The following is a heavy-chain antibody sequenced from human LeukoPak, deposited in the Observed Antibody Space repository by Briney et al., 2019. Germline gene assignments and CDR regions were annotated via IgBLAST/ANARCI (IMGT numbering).Heavy chain of an antibody. CDR3: AKVPWIQLWTRFDY. D-gene: IGHD5-18*01. J-gene: IGHJ4*02. Sequence: GGSPRLSCAASGFTFSSYAMSWVRQAPGKGLEWVSTISGSGGTTYYADSVKGRFTFSRDNSKNTLYLQMNILRAEDTAVYYCAKVPWIQLWTRFDYWGQGTLVTVSS. CDR1: GFTFSSYA. CDR2: ISGSGGTT. V-gene: IGHV3-23*01.